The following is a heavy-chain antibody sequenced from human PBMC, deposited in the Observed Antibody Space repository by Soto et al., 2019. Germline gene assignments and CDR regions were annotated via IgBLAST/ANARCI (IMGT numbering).Heavy chain of an antibody. Sequence: PSETLSLTCIVSGGSISNYYWSWIRQPPGKGLEWIGYIYYSGSTNYNPSLKSRVTISVDTSKNQFSLKLSSVTAADTAVYYCARRYGSFFDYWGQGTLDTVSS. CDR3: ARRYGSFFDY. CDR2: IYYSGST. D-gene: IGHD5-18*01. V-gene: IGHV4-59*08. J-gene: IGHJ4*02. CDR1: GGSISNYY.